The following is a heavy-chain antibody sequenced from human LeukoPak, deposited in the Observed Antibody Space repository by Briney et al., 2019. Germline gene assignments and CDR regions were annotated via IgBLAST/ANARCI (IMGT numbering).Heavy chain of an antibody. CDR3: AKTPGVYCSGGSCYVDY. V-gene: IGHV3-23*01. Sequence: PGGSLRLSCAASGFTFSSYAMSWVRQAPGKGLEWVSAISGSGGSTYYADSVKGRFTISRDNPKNTLYLQMNSLRAEDTAVYYCAKTPGVYCSGGSCYVDYWGQGTLVTVSS. D-gene: IGHD2-15*01. CDR1: GFTFSSYA. CDR2: ISGSGGST. J-gene: IGHJ4*02.